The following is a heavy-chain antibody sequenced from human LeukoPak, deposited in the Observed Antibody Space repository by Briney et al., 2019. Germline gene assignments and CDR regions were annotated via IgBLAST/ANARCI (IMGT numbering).Heavy chain of an antibody. Sequence: PGGSLRLSCAASGFSLRTYAMNWVRQVPGKGLEWVSSIGGSDDTTYYADSVKGRFTISSDYSRSTVSLQMDSLRAEDTAIYFCAKGLVVNDNYFDNWGQGTLVTVSS. J-gene: IGHJ4*02. CDR2: IGGSDDTT. D-gene: IGHD2-15*01. V-gene: IGHV3-23*01. CDR1: GFSLRTYA. CDR3: AKGLVVNDNYFDN.